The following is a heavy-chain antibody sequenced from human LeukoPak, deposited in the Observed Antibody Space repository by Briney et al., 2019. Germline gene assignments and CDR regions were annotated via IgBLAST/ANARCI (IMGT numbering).Heavy chain of an antibody. J-gene: IGHJ4*02. D-gene: IGHD1-1*01. CDR1: GYTFTSFG. CDR3: TRDLGVDTTMIFFDY. Sequence: GASVKVSCKASGYTFTSFGISWVRQAPGQGLEWMGWISAYNGNRNYAQKLQGRVTMTTDTSTSTAYMEIRSLRSDDTAVYYCTRDLGVDTTMIFFDYWGQGSLVTVPS. CDR2: ISAYNGNR. V-gene: IGHV1-18*01.